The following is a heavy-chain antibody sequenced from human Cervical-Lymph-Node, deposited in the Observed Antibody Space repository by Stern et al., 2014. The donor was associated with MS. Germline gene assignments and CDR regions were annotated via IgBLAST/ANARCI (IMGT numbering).Heavy chain of an antibody. CDR3: ARGYSSGSRYYYFDY. V-gene: IGHV1-46*03. D-gene: IGHD6-19*01. CDR2: INPADGAT. CDR1: GYRFTSYY. Sequence: VQLVQSVAEVKKPGASVKISCKASGYRFTSYYLHWVRQAPGQRLEWMGLINPADGATRYAQRFQGRVTVTRDTSTSTVYLELSSLRSEDTALYYCARGYSSGSRYYYFDYWGQGTLVTVSS. J-gene: IGHJ4*02.